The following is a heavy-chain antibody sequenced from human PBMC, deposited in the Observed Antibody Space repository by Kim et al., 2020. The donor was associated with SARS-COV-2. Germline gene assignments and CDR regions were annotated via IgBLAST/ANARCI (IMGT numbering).Heavy chain of an antibody. CDR1: GGSISSYY. D-gene: IGHD4-17*01. CDR2: IYYSGST. Sequence: SETLSLTCTVSGGSISSYYWSWIRQPPGKGLEWIGYIYYSGSTNYNPSLKSRVTISVDTSKNQFSLKLSSVTAADTAVYYCARDFVASTVTTSDWYFDLWGRGTLVTVSS. J-gene: IGHJ2*01. CDR3: ARDFVASTVTTSDWYFDL. V-gene: IGHV4-59*13.